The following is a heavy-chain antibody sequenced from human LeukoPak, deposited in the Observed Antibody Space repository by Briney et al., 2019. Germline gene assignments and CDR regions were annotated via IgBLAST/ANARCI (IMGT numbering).Heavy chain of an antibody. Sequence: GGSLRLSCVASGFTFSSYGMAWVRQVPGKGLEWVSTISGSGDVSYYADSVKGRFSVSRVNSNNTLFLQMNSLAADDSALYYCAKLAAPWKVWHAFDPWGHGTLVTVSS. J-gene: IGHJ3*01. V-gene: IGHV3-23*01. CDR2: ISGSGDVS. D-gene: IGHD2-15*01. CDR1: GFTFSSYG. CDR3: AKLAAPWKVWHAFDP.